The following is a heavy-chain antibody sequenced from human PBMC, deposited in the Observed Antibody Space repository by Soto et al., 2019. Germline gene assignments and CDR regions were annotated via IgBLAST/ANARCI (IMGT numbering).Heavy chain of an antibody. Sequence: LSLTCTVSGGSISSSSYYWGWIRQPPGKGLEWIGYIYHSGSTYYNPSLKSRVTISVDRSKNQFSLKLSSVTAADTAVYYCARGRDGYTYDYWGQGTLVTVSS. D-gene: IGHD5-12*01. CDR3: ARGRDGYTYDY. CDR2: IYHSGST. CDR1: GGSISSSSYY. J-gene: IGHJ4*02. V-gene: IGHV4-30-2*01.